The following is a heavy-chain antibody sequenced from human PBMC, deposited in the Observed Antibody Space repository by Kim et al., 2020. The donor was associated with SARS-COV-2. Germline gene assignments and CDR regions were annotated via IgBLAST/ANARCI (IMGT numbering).Heavy chain of an antibody. CDR3: ARDSITMVRGALLEGYYGMDV. Sequence: SVKVSCKASGGTFSSYAISWVRQAPGQGLEWMGGIIPIFGTANYAQKFQGRVTITADESTSTAYMELSSLRSEDTAVYYCARDSITMVRGALLEGYYGMDVWGQGTTVTVSS. V-gene: IGHV1-69*13. J-gene: IGHJ6*02. D-gene: IGHD3-10*01. CDR1: GGTFSSYA. CDR2: IIPIFGTA.